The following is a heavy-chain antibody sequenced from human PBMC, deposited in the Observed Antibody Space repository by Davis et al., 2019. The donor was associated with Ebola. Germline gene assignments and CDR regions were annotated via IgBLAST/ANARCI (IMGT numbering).Heavy chain of an antibody. Sequence: GESLKISCAASGFTFSSYGMHWVRQAPGKGLEWVAVISYDGSNKYYADSVKGRFTISRDNSKNTLYLQMNSLRAEDTAVYYCAKEKWTEIPYGMDVWGQGTTVTVSS. CDR3: AKEKWTEIPYGMDV. J-gene: IGHJ6*02. CDR1: GFTFSSYG. D-gene: IGHD1-26*01. V-gene: IGHV3-30*18. CDR2: ISYDGSNK.